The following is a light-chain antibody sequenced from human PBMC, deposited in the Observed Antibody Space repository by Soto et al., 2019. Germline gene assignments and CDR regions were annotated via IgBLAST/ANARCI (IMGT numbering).Light chain of an antibody. Sequence: EIVMTQSPATLSVTTGEKATLSCRASQSVSSYLAWYQQKPGQAPRLLIYGASTRATGIPARFSGSGSGTEFTLTISSLQSEDFGVYYCQQYKNWPPITFGEGTRLEIK. CDR3: QQYKNWPPIT. CDR2: GAS. CDR1: QSVSSY. V-gene: IGKV3-15*01. J-gene: IGKJ5*01.